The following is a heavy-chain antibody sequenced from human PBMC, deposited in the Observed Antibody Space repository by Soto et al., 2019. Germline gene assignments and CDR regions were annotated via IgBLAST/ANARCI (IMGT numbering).Heavy chain of an antibody. Sequence: GASVEVSCEASGGTFSSYAISWVRQAPGQGLEWMGGIIPIFGTANYTQKFQCRVTITADKSTSTGYMELSSRRSEDTAVYYCASSRRHGYNSAYFDYWGQGTLVSVAS. CDR3: ASSRRHGYNSAYFDY. V-gene: IGHV1-69*06. D-gene: IGHD5-12*01. CDR2: IIPIFGTA. CDR1: GGTFSSYA. J-gene: IGHJ4*02.